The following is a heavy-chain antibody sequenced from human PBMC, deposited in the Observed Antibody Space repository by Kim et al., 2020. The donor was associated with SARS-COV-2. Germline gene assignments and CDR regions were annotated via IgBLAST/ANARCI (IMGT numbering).Heavy chain of an antibody. CDR2: IYYSGST. D-gene: IGHD2-21*01. CDR1: GGSISSYY. V-gene: IGHV4-59*13. CDR3: ARSYCGGDCPPAD. Sequence: SETLSLTCTVSGGSISSYYWSWIRQPPGKGLEWIGYIYYSGSTNYNPSLKSRVTISVDTSKNQFSLKLSSVTAADTAVYYCARSYCGGDCPPADWGQGTLVTVSS. J-gene: IGHJ4*02.